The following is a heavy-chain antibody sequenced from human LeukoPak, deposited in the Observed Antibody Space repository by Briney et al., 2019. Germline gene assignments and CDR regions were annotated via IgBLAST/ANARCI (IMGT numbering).Heavy chain of an antibody. J-gene: IGHJ4*02. CDR2: ISVYNGNT. V-gene: IGHV1-18*01. CDR1: GYTFTTYG. CDR3: ARDHIAVRPGHFDY. Sequence: ASMKVSCKASGYTFTTYGINWLRQAPGQGLEWMGWISVYNGNTKFAQKFQARVTMTTDTSTSTAYMELTSLRSDDTAVYYCARDHIAVRPGHFDYWGQGTLVPVSS. D-gene: IGHD6-19*01.